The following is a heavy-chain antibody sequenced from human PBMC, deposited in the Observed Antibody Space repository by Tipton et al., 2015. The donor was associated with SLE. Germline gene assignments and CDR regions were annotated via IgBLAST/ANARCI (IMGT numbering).Heavy chain of an antibody. CDR2: IIHSGVT. CDR3: ARVAPTEVFDY. D-gene: IGHD1-1*01. CDR1: GESFNGYF. J-gene: IGHJ4*02. Sequence: GLVKPSQTLSLTCAVYGESFNGYFWTWIRQPPGKGLEWIAEIIHSGVTNYNPSLRSRVTISVDMSKNQVSLKLNSVTAADTAVYYCARVAPTEVFDYWGQGTLVTVSS. V-gene: IGHV4-34*12.